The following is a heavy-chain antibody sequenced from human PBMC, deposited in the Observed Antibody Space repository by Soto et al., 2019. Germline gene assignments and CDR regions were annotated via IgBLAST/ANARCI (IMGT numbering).Heavy chain of an antibody. CDR1: GFTFSSYS. J-gene: IGHJ4*02. V-gene: IGHV3-21*01. Sequence: LRLSCAAAGFTFSSYSMNWVRQAPGKGLEWVSSISSSSSYIYYADSVKGRFTISRDNAKNSLYLQMNSLRAEDTAVYYCARDLRNVDTAMVRDFDYWGQGTLVTVSS. D-gene: IGHD5-18*01. CDR2: ISSSSSYI. CDR3: ARDLRNVDTAMVRDFDY.